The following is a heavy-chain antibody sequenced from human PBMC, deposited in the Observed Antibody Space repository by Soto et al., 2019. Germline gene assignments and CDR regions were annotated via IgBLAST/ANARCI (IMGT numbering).Heavy chain of an antibody. CDR1: GFTSSGSS. D-gene: IGHD6-13*01. J-gene: IGHJ6*02. CDR2: IRGKTDTYAT. Sequence: GSLRLSCAPSGFTSSGSSMHWVRQASGKGLEWVGRIRGKTDTYATAYAAPVRGRFTISRDDSKNTAYLQMNSLKTEDTAVYFCTKRIGAYAMDVWGQGTTVTVSS. V-gene: IGHV3-73*01. CDR3: TKRIGAYAMDV.